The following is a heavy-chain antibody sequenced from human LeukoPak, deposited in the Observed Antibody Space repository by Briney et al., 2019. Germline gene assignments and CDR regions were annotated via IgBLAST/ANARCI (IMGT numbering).Heavy chain of an antibody. D-gene: IGHD3-22*01. CDR1: GYTFTSHD. V-gene: IGHV1-8*01. CDR3: ARVNYYDSSGSPNWFDP. Sequence: GASAKVSCKASGYTFTSHDINWVRQATGQGLGWMGWMNPNSGNTGCAQKFQGRVTMTRDTSINTAYMELSSLRSEDTAVYYCARVNYYDSSGSPNWFDPWGQGTLVTVSS. CDR2: MNPNSGNT. J-gene: IGHJ5*02.